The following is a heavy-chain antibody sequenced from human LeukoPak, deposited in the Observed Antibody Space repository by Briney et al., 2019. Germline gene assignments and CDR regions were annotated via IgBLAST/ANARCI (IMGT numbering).Heavy chain of an antibody. J-gene: IGHJ5*02. V-gene: IGHV4-4*09. D-gene: IGHD2-21*01. CDR1: GGSISSYY. CDR2: IFTSGWT. CDR3: ATSHDVKTAPYDL. Sequence: PSETLSLTCTVSGGSISSYYWSWVRQSPGKRLEWIGYIFTSGWTDYNPSLKSRVTMSVDTSKNQLSMELRFLTAADTAVYYCATSHDVKTAPYDLWGQGTLVTVSS.